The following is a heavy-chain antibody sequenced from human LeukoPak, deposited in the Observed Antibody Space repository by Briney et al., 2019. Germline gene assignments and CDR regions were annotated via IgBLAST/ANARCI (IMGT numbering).Heavy chain of an antibody. J-gene: IGHJ4*02. D-gene: IGHD6-19*01. V-gene: IGHV3-30*02. CDR1: EFTFNNYG. CDR3: ARASYLQWLSVGHFDY. CDR2: MRYDGSNK. Sequence: PGGSLRLSCAATEFTFNNYGIHWVRQAPGKGLEWVAFMRYDGSNKYYAGSVKGRFTISRDNSKNTLFLQMNSLRAEDTAVYYCARASYLQWLSVGHFDYWGQGTLVTVSS.